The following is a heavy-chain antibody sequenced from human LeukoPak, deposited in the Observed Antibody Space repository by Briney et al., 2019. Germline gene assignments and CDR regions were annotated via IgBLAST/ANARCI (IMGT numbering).Heavy chain of an antibody. CDR2: IYSGGST. D-gene: IGHD2-2*01. Sequence: PGGSLRLSCAASGFTVSYNYMSWVRQAPGKGLEWVSVIYSGGSTYYADSVKGRFTISRDNSKSTLYLHMNTLRAEDTAVYYCAKVVPAATNWFDPWGQGTLVTVSS. J-gene: IGHJ5*02. CDR1: GFTVSYNY. V-gene: IGHV3-66*01. CDR3: AKVVPAATNWFDP.